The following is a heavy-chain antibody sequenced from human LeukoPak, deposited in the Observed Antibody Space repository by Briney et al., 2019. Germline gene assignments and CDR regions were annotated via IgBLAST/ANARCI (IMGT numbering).Heavy chain of an antibody. CDR1: GGSFSGYY. CDR2: INHSGST. J-gene: IGHJ6*03. Sequence: SETLSLTCAVYGGSFSGYYWSWIRQPPGKGLEWIGEINHSGSTNYNPSLKSRVTISVDTSKNQFSLKLSSVTAADTAVYYCARGPDDILTGYLPYYMDVWGKGTTVTVSS. D-gene: IGHD3-9*01. CDR3: ARGPDDILTGYLPYYMDV. V-gene: IGHV4-34*01.